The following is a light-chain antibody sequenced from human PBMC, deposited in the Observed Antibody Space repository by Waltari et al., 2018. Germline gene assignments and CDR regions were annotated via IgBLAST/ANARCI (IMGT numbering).Light chain of an antibody. Sequence: QSALTQPRPVSGSPGQSVTISCTGTSSDVGGYNSVSWYQQAPGKAPKLLIFDLSERPSGVSYRFSGSKSGNTASLTISGLQAEDEADYHCCSFAAGNTVIFGGGTKLTVV. CDR2: DLS. V-gene: IGLV2-11*01. J-gene: IGLJ2*01. CDR3: CSFAAGNTVI. CDR1: SSDVGGYNS.